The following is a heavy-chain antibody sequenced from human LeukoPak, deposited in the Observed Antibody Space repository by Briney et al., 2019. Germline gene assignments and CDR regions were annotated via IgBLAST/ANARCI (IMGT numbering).Heavy chain of an antibody. D-gene: IGHD3-16*02. Sequence: GGSLRLSCAASGFTVSSNYMSWVRQAPGKGLEWVSAISGSGGSTYYADSVKGRFTISRDNSKNTLYLQMNSLRAEDTAVYYCAKGGYDYVWGSYQDYWGQGTLVTVSS. V-gene: IGHV3-23*01. CDR1: GFTVSSNY. CDR2: ISGSGGST. J-gene: IGHJ4*02. CDR3: AKGGYDYVWGSYQDY.